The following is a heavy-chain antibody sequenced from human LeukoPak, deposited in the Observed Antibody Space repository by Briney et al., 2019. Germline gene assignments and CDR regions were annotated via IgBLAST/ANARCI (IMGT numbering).Heavy chain of an antibody. CDR3: ATQGSVAALDY. J-gene: IGHJ4*02. Sequence: GASVKLSCKVSGYTLTELSIHWVRQAPGKGLEWMGGFDPEDGETIYAQNFQGRVTMTEDTSTDTAYMELSSLRSEDTAVYYCATQGSVAALDYWGQGTLVTVSS. D-gene: IGHD6-19*01. CDR1: GYTLTELS. CDR2: FDPEDGET. V-gene: IGHV1-24*01.